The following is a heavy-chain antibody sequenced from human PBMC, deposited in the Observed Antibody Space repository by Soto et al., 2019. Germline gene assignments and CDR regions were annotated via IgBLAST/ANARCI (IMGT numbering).Heavy chain of an antibody. CDR1: GFTFSSYA. J-gene: IGHJ4*02. D-gene: IGHD3-10*01. Sequence: PGGSLRLSCADSGFTFSSYAMSWVRQAPGKELEWVSAISGSGGSTYYADSVRGRFTISRDNSQSTLYLQMNSLRSDDTAVYYCARDVYYGSGSYMTNFDYWGQGTLVTVSS. CDR3: ARDVYYGSGSYMTNFDY. CDR2: ISGSGGST. V-gene: IGHV3-23*01.